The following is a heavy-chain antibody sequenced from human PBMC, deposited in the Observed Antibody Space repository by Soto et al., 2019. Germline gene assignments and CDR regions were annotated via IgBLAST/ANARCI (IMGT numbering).Heavy chain of an antibody. D-gene: IGHD2-8*01. CDR3: ARDNGYYDF. J-gene: IGHJ4*01. CDR1: GYTFSSYS. V-gene: IGHV1-18*01. CDR2: ISTTSGNT. Sequence: ASVKVSCKTSGYTFSSYSINWVRQAPGQGLEWMAWISTTSGNTHYAERVQGRVTVTLDKSARTAFMEMWGLTSDDTAVYFCARDNGYYDFWGHGTLVTVSS.